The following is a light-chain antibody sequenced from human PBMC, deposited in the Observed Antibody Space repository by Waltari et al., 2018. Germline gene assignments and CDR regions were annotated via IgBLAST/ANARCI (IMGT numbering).Light chain of an antibody. V-gene: IGKV3-15*01. CDR2: EAS. J-gene: IGKJ5*01. CDR1: QSVTTN. CDR3: QQYNSWPPIT. Sequence: EVVMTQSPATLSVSPGERATLSCRASQSVTTNLAWYQQKPGQATRLLIYEASTRATGVADMFRGSGSGTQFTLTISILQSEDSAVYYCQQYNSWPPITFGQGKRLEIK.